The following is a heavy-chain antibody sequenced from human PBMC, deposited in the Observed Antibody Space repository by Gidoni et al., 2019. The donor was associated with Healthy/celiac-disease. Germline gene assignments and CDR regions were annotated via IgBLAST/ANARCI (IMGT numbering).Heavy chain of an antibody. J-gene: IGHJ3*02. V-gene: IGHV4-34*01. CDR1: GGSFSGYY. D-gene: IGHD3-16*02. Sequence: QVQLQQWGAGLLKPSETLSLTCAVYGGSFSGYYWSWIRQPPGKGLEWIGEINHSGSTNYNPSLKSRVTISVDTSKNQFSLKLSSVTAADTAVYYCARESDYVWGSYRPTKNAFDIWGQGTMVTVSS. CDR3: ARESDYVWGSYRPTKNAFDI. CDR2: INHSGST.